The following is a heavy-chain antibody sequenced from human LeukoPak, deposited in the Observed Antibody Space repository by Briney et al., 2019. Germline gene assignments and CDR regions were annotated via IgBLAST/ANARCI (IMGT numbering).Heavy chain of an antibody. CDR1: GYTFTGYY. Sequence: ASVRVSCKASGYTFTGYYMHWVRQAPGQGLEWMGWINPNTGGTNYAQKFQGRVTMTRDTSISTAYMELNSLRSYDTALYYCARGGGPTWNYGEYGYWGRGTLVTVSS. V-gene: IGHV1-2*02. CDR2: INPNTGGT. CDR3: ARGGGPTWNYGEYGY. J-gene: IGHJ4*02. D-gene: IGHD1-7*01.